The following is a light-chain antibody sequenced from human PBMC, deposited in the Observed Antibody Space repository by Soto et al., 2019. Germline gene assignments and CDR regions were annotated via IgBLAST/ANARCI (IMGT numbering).Light chain of an antibody. CDR3: AAWDSSLKGWV. CDR2: NDN. Sequence: QSVLTQPPSASGTPGQRVTISCSGSSSNFGRGLVYWYQQFPGTAPKLLIHNDNRRPSGVPDRVSGSKSGTSASLAISGLQSEDEANYYCAAWDSSLKGWVFGGGTKLTVL. J-gene: IGLJ3*02. CDR1: SSNFGRGL. V-gene: IGLV1-44*01.